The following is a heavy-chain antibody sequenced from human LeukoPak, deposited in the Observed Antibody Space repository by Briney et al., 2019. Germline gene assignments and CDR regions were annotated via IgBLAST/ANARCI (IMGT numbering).Heavy chain of an antibody. D-gene: IGHD6-6*01. CDR3: ARHSSSSWGD. CDR1: GYTFTSYD. J-gene: IGHJ4*02. V-gene: IGHV1-8*01. CDR2: MNPNSGNT. Sequence: ASVRVSCKTSGYTFTSYDINWVRQATGQGLEWMGWMNPNSGNTGYAQKFQGRVTMTRDTSISTAYMELSSLRSEDTAVYYCARHSSSSWGDWGQGTLVTVSS.